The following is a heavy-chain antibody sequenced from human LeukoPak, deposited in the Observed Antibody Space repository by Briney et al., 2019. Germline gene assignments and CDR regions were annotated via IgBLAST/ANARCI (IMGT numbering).Heavy chain of an antibody. J-gene: IGHJ2*01. V-gene: IGHV4-38-2*02. CDR2: IYHSGST. CDR1: GYSISSGYY. D-gene: IGHD3-10*02. CDR3: ARDPMSRWYFDL. Sequence: PSETLSLTCTVSGYSISSGYYWGWIRQPPGKGLEWIGSIYHSGSTYYNPSLKSRVTISVDTSKNQFSLKLSSVTAADTAVYYCARDPMSRWYFDLWGRGTLVTVSS.